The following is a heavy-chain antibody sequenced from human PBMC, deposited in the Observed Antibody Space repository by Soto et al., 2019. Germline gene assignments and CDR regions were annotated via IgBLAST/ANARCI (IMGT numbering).Heavy chain of an antibody. CDR1: GASISGSTYY. J-gene: IGHJ4*02. CDR2: IFYTGTT. Sequence: QLQLQESGPRLVKPSETLSLTCTVSGASISGSTYYWGWIRQPPGKGLEWIGTIFYTGTTHFNPSHQSRVTLSVDTSKNQFSLNMRSVTAADTAVYYCARHDYGDGFAYWGQGTLVTVSS. D-gene: IGHD4-17*01. V-gene: IGHV4-39*01. CDR3: ARHDYGDGFAY.